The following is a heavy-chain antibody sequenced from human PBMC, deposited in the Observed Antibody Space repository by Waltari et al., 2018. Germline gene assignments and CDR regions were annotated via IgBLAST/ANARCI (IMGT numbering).Heavy chain of an antibody. D-gene: IGHD6-19*01. CDR3: VRGRGWALGSDFDI. CDR1: GGSISSTNW. J-gene: IGHJ3*02. Sequence: QVQLQQSGPGLVKPSGTLSLTCAVSGGSISSTNWWGWVRQSPGNGLEWIGEIFHTGGSNYNPSLRTRATILVDKSTNRISLNLTSVIAADTAMYYCVRGRGWALGSDFDIWGQGTMVTVSS. V-gene: IGHV4-4*02. CDR2: IFHTGGS.